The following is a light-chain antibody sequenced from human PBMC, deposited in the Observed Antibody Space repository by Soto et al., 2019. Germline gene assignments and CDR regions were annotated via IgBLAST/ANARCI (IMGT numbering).Light chain of an antibody. V-gene: IGLV2-14*03. Sequence: QSALTQPASVSGSPGQSITFSCTGTSSDVGSYDYVSWHQQHPGKAPKLIIYDVNNRPSGVPSRFSGSKSGNTASLTISGLQTEDEADYYCCPYSTSGTHVFGTGTKVTVL. J-gene: IGLJ1*01. CDR1: SSDVGSYDY. CDR2: DVN. CDR3: CPYSTSGTHV.